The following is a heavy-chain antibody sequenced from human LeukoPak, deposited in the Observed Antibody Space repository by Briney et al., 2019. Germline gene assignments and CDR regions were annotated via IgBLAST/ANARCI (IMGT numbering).Heavy chain of an antibody. CDR1: GGSFSGYY. D-gene: IGHD3-22*01. Sequence: PSETLSLTCAVYGGSFSGYYWSWIRQPPGKGLEWIGEINHSGSTNYNPSLKSRVTISVDTSKNQFSLKLSSVTAADTAVYYCARSDDSSGYYAPSFDYWGQGTLVTVSS. CDR3: ARSDDSSGYYAPSFDY. CDR2: INHSGST. J-gene: IGHJ4*02. V-gene: IGHV4-34*01.